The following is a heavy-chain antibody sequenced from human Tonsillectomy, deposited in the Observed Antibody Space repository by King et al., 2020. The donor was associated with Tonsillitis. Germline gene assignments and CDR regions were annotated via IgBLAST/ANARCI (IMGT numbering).Heavy chain of an antibody. V-gene: IGHV3-21*01. CDR2: FSSRSTSM. J-gene: IGHJ4*02. Sequence: VQLVESGGGLVQPGGSLRLSCAASGFSFSSNTMNWVRQPPGKGLEWVSSFSSRSTSMYYADSMKGRLTISRDNAKNSLFLQMNSLRAEDTAVYYCVRGDTRDFWGQGTRVTVSS. CDR1: GFSFSSNT. CDR3: VRGDTRDF.